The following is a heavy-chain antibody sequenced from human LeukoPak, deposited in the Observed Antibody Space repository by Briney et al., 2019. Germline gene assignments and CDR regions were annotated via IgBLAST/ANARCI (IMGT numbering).Heavy chain of an antibody. CDR3: AREDFWSGYSVGY. V-gene: IGHV7-4-1*02. J-gene: IGHJ4*02. CDR2: IDTNTGNP. Sequence: ASVKVSCKASGYTFISYAMNWVRQAPGQGLEWMGWIDTNTGNPTYAQGFTGRFVFSLDTSVTTVYLQISSLKAEDTAVYFCAREDFWSGYSVGYWGQGTLVIVSS. D-gene: IGHD3-3*01. CDR1: GYTFISYA.